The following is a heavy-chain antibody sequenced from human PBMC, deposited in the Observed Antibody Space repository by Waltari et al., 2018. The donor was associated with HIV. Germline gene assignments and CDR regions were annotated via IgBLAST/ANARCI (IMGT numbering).Heavy chain of an antibody. J-gene: IGHJ6*03. CDR3: VRQRTVTTFSYYYLDV. D-gene: IGHD4-4*01. CDR1: GGSFNNYY. CDR2: IKQSGRT. Sequence: QVQLQQWGAGLVKPSDTLSLTCAVSGGSFNNYYWNWIRQSPGKGLEWIGEIKQSGRTNYNPSLESRVTRSVDTSKNQFSLKLTSMTAADSAVYYCVRQRTVTTFSYYYLDVWGKGTTVTVSS. V-gene: IGHV4-34*02.